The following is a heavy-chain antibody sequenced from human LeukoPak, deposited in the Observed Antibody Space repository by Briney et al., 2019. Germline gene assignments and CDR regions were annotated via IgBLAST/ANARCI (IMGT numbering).Heavy chain of an antibody. D-gene: IGHD3-3*01. V-gene: IGHV4-4*02. CDR2: IYHSGST. CDR3: ARDAKSDYDFWSGYYSSTYYYYGMDV. CDR1: GGSISSSNW. J-gene: IGHJ6*02. Sequence: SETLSLTCAVSGGSISSSNWWSWVRQPPGKGLEWIGGIYHSGSTNYNPSLKSRVTISVDKSKNQFSLKLSSVTAADTAVYYCARDAKSDYDFWSGYYSSTYYYYGMDVWGQGTTVTVSS.